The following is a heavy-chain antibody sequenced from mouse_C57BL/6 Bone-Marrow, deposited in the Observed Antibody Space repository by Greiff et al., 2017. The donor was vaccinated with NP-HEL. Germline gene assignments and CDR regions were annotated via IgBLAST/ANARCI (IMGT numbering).Heavy chain of an antibody. V-gene: IGHV1-69*01. CDR1: GYTFTSYW. CDR2: IDPSDSYT. Sequence: QVQLQQPGAELVMPGASVKLSCKASGYTFTSYWMHWVKQRPGQGLEWIGAIDPSDSYTNYNQKFKGKSTLTVDKSSSTAYMQLSSLTSEEAAVYYCAWLPFDYWGQGTTLTVSS. CDR3: AWLPFDY. J-gene: IGHJ2*01. D-gene: IGHD2-2*01.